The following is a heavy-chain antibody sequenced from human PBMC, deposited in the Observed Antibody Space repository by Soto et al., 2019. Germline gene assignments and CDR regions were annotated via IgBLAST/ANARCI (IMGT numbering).Heavy chain of an antibody. CDR2: IIPILGTA. CDR3: ARDRHYYDSSGYFPPWFDY. V-gene: IGHV1-69*13. CDR1: GGTFSSYA. Sequence: SVKVSCKASGGTFSSYAISWVRQAPGQGLEWMGGIIPILGTANYAQKFQGRVTITADESTSTAYMELSSLRSEDTAVYYCARDRHYYDSSGYFPPWFDYWGQGTLVTVSS. D-gene: IGHD3-22*01. J-gene: IGHJ4*02.